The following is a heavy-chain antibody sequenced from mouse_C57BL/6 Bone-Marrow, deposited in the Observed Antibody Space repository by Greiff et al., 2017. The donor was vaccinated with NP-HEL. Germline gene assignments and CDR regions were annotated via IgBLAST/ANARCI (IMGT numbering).Heavy chain of an antibody. CDR2: IYPRSGNT. CDR1: GYTFTSYG. CDR3: ARWGFITTVVAPFDY. V-gene: IGHV1-81*01. J-gene: IGHJ2*01. Sequence: QVQLKQSGAELARPGASVKLSCKASGYTFTSYGISWVKQRTGQGLEWIGEIYPRSGNTYYNEKFKGKATLTADKSSSTAYMELRSLTSEDSAVYFCARWGFITTVVAPFDYWGQGTTLTVSS. D-gene: IGHD1-1*01.